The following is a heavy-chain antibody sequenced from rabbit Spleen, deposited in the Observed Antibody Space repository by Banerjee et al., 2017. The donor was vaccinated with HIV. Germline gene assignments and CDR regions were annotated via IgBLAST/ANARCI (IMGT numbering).Heavy chain of an antibody. CDR2: INIGSGST. CDR3: ARDTGSSFSSYGMDL. CDR1: GFDFSGGFD. J-gene: IGHJ6*01. D-gene: IGHD8-1*01. Sequence: QSLEESGGGLVKPEGSLTLTCTASGFDFSGGFDMCWVRQAPGKGLELIACINIGSGSTYYASWAKGRFTISKTSATTVTLQMTTLTAADTATYFCARDTGSSFSSYGMDLWGQGTLVTVS. V-gene: IGHV1S40*01.